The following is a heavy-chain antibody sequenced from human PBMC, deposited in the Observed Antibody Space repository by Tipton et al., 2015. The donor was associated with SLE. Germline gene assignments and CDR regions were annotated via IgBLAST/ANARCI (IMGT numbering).Heavy chain of an antibody. D-gene: IGHD3-3*01. CDR3: ARGFNDFWSGYYPIDD. J-gene: IGHJ4*02. Sequence: SLRLSCAASGFTFDDYGMSWVRQAPGKGLEWVSGVNWNGDSTAYADSVKGRFTISRDNAKNSLYLQMKSLRAEDTAFYYCARGFNDFWSGYYPIDDWGQGTLVTVSS. CDR1: GFTFDDYG. CDR2: VNWNGDST. V-gene: IGHV3-20*04.